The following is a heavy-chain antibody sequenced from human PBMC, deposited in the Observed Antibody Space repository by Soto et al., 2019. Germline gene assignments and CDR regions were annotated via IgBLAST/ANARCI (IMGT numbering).Heavy chain of an antibody. CDR2: ISSGAITI. D-gene: IGHD6-6*01. J-gene: IGHJ4*02. V-gene: IGHV3-11*01. Sequence: GGSLRLSCAASGFTFSDYYMNWIRQAPGKGLEWVSYISSGAITIYYADAVKGRFTISRDNAKNSLYLQMNSLRAEDTAVYYCAGQYSSSSVEFWGQGTLVTVSS. CDR1: GFTFSDYY. CDR3: AGQYSSSSVEF.